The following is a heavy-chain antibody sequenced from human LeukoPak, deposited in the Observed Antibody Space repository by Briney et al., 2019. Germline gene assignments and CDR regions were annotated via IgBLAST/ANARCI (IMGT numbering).Heavy chain of an antibody. CDR1: GFIVSSNY. D-gene: IGHD3-22*01. J-gene: IGHJ4*02. CDR3: AKGRYESSGFNWAA. V-gene: IGHV3-53*01. Sequence: GGSLRLSCVASGFIVSSNYMSWVRQAPGKGLEWISIIYSGGTAFYADSVKGRFTISRDNSKNTLYLQMNSLRAEDTAVYYCAKGRYESSGFNWAAWGQGTLVTVSS. CDR2: IYSGGTA.